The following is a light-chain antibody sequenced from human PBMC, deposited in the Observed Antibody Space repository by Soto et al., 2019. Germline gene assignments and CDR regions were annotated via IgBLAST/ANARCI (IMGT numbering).Light chain of an antibody. V-gene: IGKV1-6*01. CDR3: LQDYNYPRT. CDR2: AAS. J-gene: IGKJ1*01. CDR1: QGIRND. Sequence: AIQMTQSPSSLSASVGDRVTITCRASQGIRNDLGWYQQKPGKAPKLLIYAASSLQSGVPSRFRGSGSGTDVTLTIGSLQPEDFATYYCLQDYNYPRTFGQGTKVEIK.